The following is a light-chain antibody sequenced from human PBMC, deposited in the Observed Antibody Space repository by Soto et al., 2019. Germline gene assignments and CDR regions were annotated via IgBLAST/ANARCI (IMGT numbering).Light chain of an antibody. CDR3: QQYMISVT. J-gene: IGKJ1*01. CDR1: QSVATTF. V-gene: IGKV3-20*01. Sequence: EIVLTQSPGSLSLSPGQRATLSCRASQSVATTFFAWYQKKPGQSPRLLIYGAFKRDTGIPDRFCGSVSGTDFTLIISRLEPEDFAVYYCQQYMISVTVGQGTKVEIK. CDR2: GAF.